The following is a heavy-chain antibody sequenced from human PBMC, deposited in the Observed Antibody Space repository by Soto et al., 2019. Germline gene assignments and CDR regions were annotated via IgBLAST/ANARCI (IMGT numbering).Heavy chain of an antibody. CDR2: IYYSGSTNY. J-gene: IGHJ4*02. CDR1: GGSISSYY. Sequence: PSETLSLTCTVSGGSISSYYWSWIRQPPGKGLEWIGYIYYSGSTNYNYNPSLKSRVTISVDTSKNQFSLKLSSVTAADTAVYYCARAYGDYVFDYWGKGTLVTV. CDR3: ARAYGDYVFDY. D-gene: IGHD4-17*01. V-gene: IGHV4-59*01.